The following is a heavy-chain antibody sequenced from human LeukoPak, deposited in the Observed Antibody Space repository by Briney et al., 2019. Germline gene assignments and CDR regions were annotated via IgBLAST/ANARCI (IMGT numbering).Heavy chain of an antibody. CDR3: TRPTDDSGY. CDR2: IRSKANSYAT. Sequence: GGSLRLSCAASGFTFSGSAMHWVRQASGKGLEWVGRIRSKANSYATAYAASVKGRFTISRDDSKNTAYLQMNSLKTEDTAVYYCTRPTDDSGYWGQGTLVTVSS. D-gene: IGHD1-1*01. CDR1: GFTFSGSA. J-gene: IGHJ4*02. V-gene: IGHV3-73*01.